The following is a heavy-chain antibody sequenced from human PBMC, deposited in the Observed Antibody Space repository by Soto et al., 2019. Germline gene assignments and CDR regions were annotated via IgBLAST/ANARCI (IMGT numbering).Heavy chain of an antibody. J-gene: IGHJ6*03. CDR1: GFTFSSYA. CDR2: ISGSGINT. Sequence: GGSLRLSCAASGFTFSSYAMSWVRQAPGKGLEWVSAISGSGINTYFADSVKGRFTISRDNSKNTLHLQMNSLRVEDTAVYYCAKAAMTTVTTGGYYYYMDVWGKGTTVTVSS. V-gene: IGHV3-23*01. CDR3: AKAAMTTVTTGGYYYYMDV. D-gene: IGHD4-17*01.